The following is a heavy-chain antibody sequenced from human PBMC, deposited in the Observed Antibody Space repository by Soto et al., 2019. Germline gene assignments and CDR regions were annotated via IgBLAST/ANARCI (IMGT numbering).Heavy chain of an antibody. Sequence: ASVKVSCKVSGYTLTELSMHWVRQAPGKGLEWMGGFDPEDGETIYAQKFQGRVTMTEDTSTDTAYMELSSPRSEDTAVYYCATGPIVVVPNYFDYWGQGPLVTVSS. V-gene: IGHV1-24*01. D-gene: IGHD2-2*01. J-gene: IGHJ4*02. CDR2: FDPEDGET. CDR1: GYTLTELS. CDR3: ATGPIVVVPNYFDY.